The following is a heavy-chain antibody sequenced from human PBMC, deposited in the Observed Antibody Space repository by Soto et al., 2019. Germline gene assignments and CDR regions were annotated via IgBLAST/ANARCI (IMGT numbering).Heavy chain of an antibody. V-gene: IGHV4-39*01. J-gene: IGHJ4*02. CDR2: IYYGGSS. CDR1: GVSISSSSYY. Sequence: QLQLQESGPGLVKPSETLSLTCTVSGVSISSSSYYWGWFRQPPGKGLEWIGTIYYGGSSYSNPSLKSRVTISLDTSKNQFSLTLTSVPAADTAVYYCARHGSYWGQGTLVTVSS. CDR3: ARHGSY.